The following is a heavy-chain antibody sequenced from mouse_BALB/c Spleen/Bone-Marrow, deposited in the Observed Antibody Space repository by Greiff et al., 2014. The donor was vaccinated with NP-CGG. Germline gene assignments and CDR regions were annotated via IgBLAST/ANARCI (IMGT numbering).Heavy chain of an antibody. V-gene: IGHV5-17*02. CDR1: GFTFSRFG. CDR2: ISSGSSTI. CDR3: ARYYGNYSGYFDV. Sequence: EVMLVESGGGLVQPGGSRKLSCAASGFTFSRFGMHWVRQAQEKGLEWVAYISSGSSTIYYADTVKGRFTISRDNPKNTLFLQMTSLRSEDTAMYYCARYYGNYSGYFDVWGAGTTVTVSS. D-gene: IGHD2-1*01. J-gene: IGHJ1*01.